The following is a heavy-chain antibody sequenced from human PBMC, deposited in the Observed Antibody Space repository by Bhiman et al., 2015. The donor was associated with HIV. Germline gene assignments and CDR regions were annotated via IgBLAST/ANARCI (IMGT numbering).Heavy chain of an antibody. CDR3: AKVQFLEWSLTRESNYYYHAMDV. V-gene: IGHV3-30*02. J-gene: IGHJ6*02. Sequence: QVQLVESGGGVVQPGGSVETLLCSIWIHLQYLWHALGPARLQARGVEWVAFIRSDGTNKYYGDSVKGRFTMSRDNSKNTLDLQMNSLRPEDTAVYFCAKVQFLEWSLTRESNYYYHAMDVWGQGTTVTVSS. CDR1: IHLQYLW. D-gene: IGHD3-3*01. CDR2: IRSDGTNK.